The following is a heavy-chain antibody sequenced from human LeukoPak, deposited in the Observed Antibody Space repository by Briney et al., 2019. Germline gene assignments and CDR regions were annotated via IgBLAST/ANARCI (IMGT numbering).Heavy chain of an antibody. CDR1: GGSFSGYY. J-gene: IGHJ4*02. V-gene: IGHV4-34*01. CDR2: INHSGST. Sequence: SKTLSLTCAVYGGSFSGYYWSWIRQPPGKGLEWIGEINHSGSTNYNPSLKSRVTISVDTSKNQFSLKLSSVTAADTAVYYCARGQTSSPYFDYWGQGTLVTVSS. CDR3: ARGQTSSPYFDY. D-gene: IGHD6-13*01.